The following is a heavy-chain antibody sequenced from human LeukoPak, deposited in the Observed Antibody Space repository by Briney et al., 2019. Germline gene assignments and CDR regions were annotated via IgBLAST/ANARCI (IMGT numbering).Heavy chain of an antibody. J-gene: IGHJ4*02. V-gene: IGHV1-2*06. D-gene: IGHD3-22*01. CDR2: INPNSGGT. CDR1: GYTFTGYY. CDR3: AADYYYDSSGYFPPGGY. Sequence: ASVKVSCKASGYTFTGYYMHWVRQAPGQGLEWMGRINPNSGGTNYAQKFQGRVTMTRDTSISTAYMELSRLRSDDTAVYYCAADYYYDSSGYFPPGGYWGQGTLVTVSS.